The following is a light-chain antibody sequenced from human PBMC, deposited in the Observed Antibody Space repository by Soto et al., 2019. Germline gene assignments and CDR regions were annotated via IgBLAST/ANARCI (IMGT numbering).Light chain of an antibody. CDR1: QSVSSK. CDR3: QQYGSSWT. Sequence: EIVLTQSPATLSLSPGEIATLSFRASQSVSSKLAWYQQKPGQAPRLLIYGASNRATGIPDRFSGSGSGTDFTLTISRLEPEDFAVYSCQQYGSSWTFGQGTKVDIK. CDR2: GAS. J-gene: IGKJ1*01. V-gene: IGKV3-20*01.